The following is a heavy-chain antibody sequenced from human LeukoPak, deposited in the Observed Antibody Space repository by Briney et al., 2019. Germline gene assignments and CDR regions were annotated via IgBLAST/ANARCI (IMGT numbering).Heavy chain of an antibody. D-gene: IGHD6-13*01. V-gene: IGHV3-7*01. J-gene: IGHJ4*02. CDR3: ARDSAGNDY. CDR2: IKQDGSEK. CDR1: VFTFSTYW. Sequence: PGGSLRLSCAASVFTFSTYWMGGVRQAPGKGLEWVGNIKQDGSEKYYVDSVKARFTISRDNGKNSLYLQMNSLRAEDTAMYYCARDSAGNDYWGQGTLVTASS.